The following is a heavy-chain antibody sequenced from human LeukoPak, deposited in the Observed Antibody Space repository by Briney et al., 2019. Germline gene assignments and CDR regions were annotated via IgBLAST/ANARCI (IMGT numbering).Heavy chain of an antibody. CDR2: INHSGST. J-gene: IGHJ4*02. V-gene: IGHV4-34*01. CDR1: GESFSGYY. D-gene: IGHD3-22*01. Sequence: SETLSLTCAVYGESFSGYYWSWIRQPPGKGLEWIGEINHSGSTNYNPSLKSRVTISVDTSKNQFSLKLSSVTAADTAVYYCARVRSSRSSGYSYWGQGTLVTVSP. CDR3: ARVRSSRSSGYSY.